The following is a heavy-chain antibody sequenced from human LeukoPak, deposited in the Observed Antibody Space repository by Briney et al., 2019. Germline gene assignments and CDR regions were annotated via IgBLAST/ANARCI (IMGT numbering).Heavy chain of an antibody. V-gene: IGHV3-53*01. D-gene: IGHD3-10*01. CDR2: IYSGGST. Sequence: PGGSLRLSCAASGFTVSSNFMGWVRQAPGKGLEWVSVIYSGGSTYYADSLKGRFTISRDNSKNTLYLQINSLRVEDTAVYYCARDHYGSGSRVYGMDVWGQGTTVTVSS. CDR3: ARDHYGSGSRVYGMDV. J-gene: IGHJ6*02. CDR1: GFTVSSNF.